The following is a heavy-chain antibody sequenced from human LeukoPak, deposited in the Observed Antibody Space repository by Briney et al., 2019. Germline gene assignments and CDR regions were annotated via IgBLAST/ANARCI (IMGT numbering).Heavy chain of an antibody. J-gene: IGHJ3*02. CDR2: ISAYNGNT. V-gene: IGHV1-18*01. CDR3: ARENFWSGYYAPPNDAFDI. Sequence: ASVKVSCKASGYTFTSYGISWVRQAPGQGLEWMGWISAYNGNTNYAQKLQGRVTMTTDTSTSTAYMELRSLRSDDTAVYYCARENFWSGYYAPPNDAFDIWGQGTMVTVSS. CDR1: GYTFTSYG. D-gene: IGHD3-3*01.